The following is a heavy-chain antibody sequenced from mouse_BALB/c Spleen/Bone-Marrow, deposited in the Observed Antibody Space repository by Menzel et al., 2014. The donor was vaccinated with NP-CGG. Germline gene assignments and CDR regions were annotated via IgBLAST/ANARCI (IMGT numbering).Heavy chain of an antibody. CDR1: GYTFTSYW. Sequence: LKESGSELVRPGASVKLSCKASGYTFTSYWMHWVKQRPGQGLEWIGNIYPGSGSTNYDEKFKSKATLTVDTSSSTAYMQLSSLTSEDSAVYYCTSYGAWFAYWGQGTLVTVSA. CDR3: TSYGAWFAY. J-gene: IGHJ3*01. V-gene: IGHV1S22*01. D-gene: IGHD1-1*01. CDR2: IYPGSGST.